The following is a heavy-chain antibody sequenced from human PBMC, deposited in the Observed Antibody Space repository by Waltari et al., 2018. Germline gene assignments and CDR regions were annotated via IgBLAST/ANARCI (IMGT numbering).Heavy chain of an antibody. CDR2: INHSGST. CDR3: ARGAPWGGVIVLSPIYFDY. CDR1: GGSFSGYY. J-gene: IGHJ4*02. D-gene: IGHD3-16*02. Sequence: QVQLQQWGAGLLKPSETLSLTCAVYGGSFSGYYWSWIRQPPGKGLEWIGEINHSGSTNYNPSLKSRVTISVDTSKNQFSLKLSSVTAADTAVYYCARGAPWGGVIVLSPIYFDYWGQGTLVTVSS. V-gene: IGHV4-34*01.